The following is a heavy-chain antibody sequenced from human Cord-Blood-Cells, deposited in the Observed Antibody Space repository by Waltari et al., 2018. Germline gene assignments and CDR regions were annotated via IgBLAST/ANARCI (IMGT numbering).Heavy chain of an antibody. D-gene: IGHD3-9*01. J-gene: IGHJ3*02. CDR2: INHSGST. CDR1: GGSFRGCY. CDR3: ALILAGAKGDAFDI. V-gene: IGHV4-34*01. Sequence: QVQLQQSGAGLLKPSETLSLTCAGSGGSFRGCYWCWVRQPPGKVLEWIGDINHSGSTNYNPSLKSRITISVDTSKIHFSLKLSSVTASDTAVYYCALILAGAKGDAFDIWGQGTMVTVSS.